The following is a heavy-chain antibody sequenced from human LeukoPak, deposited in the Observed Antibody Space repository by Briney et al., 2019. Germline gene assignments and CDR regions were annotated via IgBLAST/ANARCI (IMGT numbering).Heavy chain of an antibody. J-gene: IGHJ5*02. Sequence: GGSLRLSCAASGFTFSSYSMNWVRQAPGKGLEWVSSISSSSSYIYYADSVKGRFTISRDNAKNSLYLQMNSLISEDTAVYYFSRVAEQHLVRSWFDPWGQGTLVTVSS. CDR2: ISSSSSYI. CDR3: SRVAEQHLVRSWFDP. CDR1: GFTFSSYS. V-gene: IGHV3-21*01. D-gene: IGHD6-13*01.